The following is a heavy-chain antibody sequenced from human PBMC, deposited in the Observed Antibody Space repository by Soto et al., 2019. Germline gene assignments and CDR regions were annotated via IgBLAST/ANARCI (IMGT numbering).Heavy chain of an antibody. CDR1: GASMTKNNHY. CDR3: ARGYCSGGSCYRY. D-gene: IGHD2-15*01. V-gene: IGHV4-39*02. Sequence: SETLSLTCTVSGASMTKNNHYWAWIRQPPGKGLEWIATTFYSGNTYYNASLQSRVTVSVDTSNNLFSLKLSSVTAADTAVYYCARGYCSGGSCYRYWGQGSQVTVSS. CDR2: TFYSGNT. J-gene: IGHJ4*02.